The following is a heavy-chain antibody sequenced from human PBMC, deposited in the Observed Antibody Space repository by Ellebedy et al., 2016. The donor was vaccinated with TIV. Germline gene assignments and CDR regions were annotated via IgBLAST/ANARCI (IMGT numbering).Heavy chain of an antibody. CDR3: ATSDGPYCSSTSCYRSSKFDY. CDR2: INHSGST. CDR1: GGSFSGYY. J-gene: IGHJ4*02. V-gene: IGHV4-34*01. Sequence: SETLSLXCAVYGGSFSGYYWSWIRQPPGKGLEWIGEINHSGSTNYNPSLKSRVTISVDTSKNQFSLKLSSVTAADTAVYYCATSDGPYCSSTSCYRSSKFDYWGQGTLVTVSS. D-gene: IGHD2-2*01.